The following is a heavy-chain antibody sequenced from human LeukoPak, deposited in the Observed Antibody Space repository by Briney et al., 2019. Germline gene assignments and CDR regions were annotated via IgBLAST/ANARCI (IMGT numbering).Heavy chain of an antibody. CDR2: ISSSSSYI. J-gene: IGHJ4*02. V-gene: IGHV3-21*01. CDR3: AREEVWGSYYYFDY. CDR1: GFTFSSYS. D-gene: IGHD3-16*01. Sequence: GGSLRLYCAASGFTFSSYSMNWVRQAPGKGLEWVSSISSSSSYIYYADSVKGRFTISRDNAKNSLYLQMNSLRAEDTAVYYCAREEVWGSYYYFDYWGQGTLVTVSS.